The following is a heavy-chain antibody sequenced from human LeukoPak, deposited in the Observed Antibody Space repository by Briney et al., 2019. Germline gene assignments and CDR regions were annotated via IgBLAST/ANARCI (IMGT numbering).Heavy chain of an antibody. CDR3: AKGGALSPWYYFDY. J-gene: IGHJ4*02. CDR1: GFTFHHHY. V-gene: IGHV3-72*01. CDR2: TRNRANSYIT. D-gene: IGHD3-16*02. Sequence: GGSLRLSCAACGFTFHHHYMEWVRRAPGKGLEWVGRTRNRANSYITEYAASVKGRFTLSRDDSKNSLYLQMNSLKAEDTAVYYCAKGGALSPWYYFDYWGQGTRVTVSS.